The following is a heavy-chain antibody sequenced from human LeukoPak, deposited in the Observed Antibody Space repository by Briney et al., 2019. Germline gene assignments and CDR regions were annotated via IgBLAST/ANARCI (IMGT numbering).Heavy chain of an antibody. CDR3: ARLRAYYYDSSGYYNFDF. CDR1: GGSTSSSSFY. CDR2: ISYSGRT. V-gene: IGHV4-39*01. D-gene: IGHD3-22*01. J-gene: IGHJ4*02. Sequence: SETLSLTCTVSGGSTSSSSFYWGWIRQPPGKGLECIVRISYSGRTYYNPSLQSRVTISVDTSKNQFSLRLSSVTAADTAVYYCARLRAYYYDSSGYYNFDFWGQGTLVTVSS.